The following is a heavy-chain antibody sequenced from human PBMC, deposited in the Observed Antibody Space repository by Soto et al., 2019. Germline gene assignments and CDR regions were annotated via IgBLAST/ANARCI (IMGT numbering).Heavy chain of an antibody. CDR3: ASPYCTGNSCYSILGYY. CDR2: ISSSGDTI. D-gene: IGHD2-15*01. J-gene: IGHJ4*02. Sequence: EVQLVESGGGLVQPGESLRLSCAASGFTFSFYSMNWVRQAPGKGLEWVSYISSSGDTIYYADSVKGRFTISRDNAKNSLYLQMSSLRDEDTAVYYCASPYCTGNSCYSILGYYWGQGTLVTVSS. CDR1: GFTFSFYS. V-gene: IGHV3-48*02.